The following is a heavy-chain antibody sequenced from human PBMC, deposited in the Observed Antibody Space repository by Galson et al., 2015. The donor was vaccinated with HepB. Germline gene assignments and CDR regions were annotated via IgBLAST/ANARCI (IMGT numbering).Heavy chain of an antibody. CDR3: ARRPYGYNYGFLGGGYYYYGMDV. Sequence: SVKVSCKASGGTFSSYAISWVRQAPGQGLEWMGGIIPIFGTANYAQKFQGRVTITADESTSTAYMELSSLRSEDTAVYYCARRPYGYNYGFLGGGYYYYGMDVWGQGTTVTVSS. V-gene: IGHV1-69*13. D-gene: IGHD5-18*01. J-gene: IGHJ6*02. CDR1: GGTFSSYA. CDR2: IIPIFGTA.